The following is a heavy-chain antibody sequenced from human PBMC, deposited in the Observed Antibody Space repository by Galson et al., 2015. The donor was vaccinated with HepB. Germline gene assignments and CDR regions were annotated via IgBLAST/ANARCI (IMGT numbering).Heavy chain of an antibody. Sequence: SLRLSCAASGFTFSSYAMHWVRQAPGKGLEYVSAISSNGGSTYYANSVKGRFTISRDNSKNTLYLQMGSLRAEDMAVYYCARRAAAGTYNFDYWGQGTLVTVSS. D-gene: IGHD6-13*01. CDR2: ISSNGGST. CDR3: ARRAAAGTYNFDY. V-gene: IGHV3-64*01. CDR1: GFTFSSYA. J-gene: IGHJ4*02.